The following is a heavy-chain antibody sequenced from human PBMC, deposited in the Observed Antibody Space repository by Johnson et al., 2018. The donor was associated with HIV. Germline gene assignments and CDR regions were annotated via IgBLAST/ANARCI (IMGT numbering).Heavy chain of an antibody. CDR1: GFTFSSYA. D-gene: IGHD3-22*01. J-gene: IGHJ3*01. CDR2: ISYDGSNK. Sequence: QVQLVESGGGVVQPGRSLRLSCAASGFTFSSYAMHWVRQAPGKGLEWVAVISYDGSNKYYADSVKGRFTISRDNSRITVYLHMINLRADDTALYYCAREISRYYYDYAAFDLWGQGTTVTVSS. CDR3: AREISRYYYDYAAFDL. V-gene: IGHV3-30-3*01.